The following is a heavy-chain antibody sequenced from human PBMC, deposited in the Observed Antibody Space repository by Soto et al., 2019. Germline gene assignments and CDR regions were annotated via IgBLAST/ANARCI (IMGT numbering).Heavy chain of an antibody. Sequence: EVQLVESGGGTVQPGGSLRLSCAASGYTFSTYWMHWVRQAPGKGLVWVSRINPESTTINYADSVRGRFTISRDNAKNTLSLQMNSLSAEDTAVYYCTRDKYGPYDHWGQGTLVNVSP. J-gene: IGHJ4*02. CDR1: GYTFSTYW. CDR3: TRDKYGPYDH. V-gene: IGHV3-74*01. D-gene: IGHD3-10*01. CDR2: INPESTTI.